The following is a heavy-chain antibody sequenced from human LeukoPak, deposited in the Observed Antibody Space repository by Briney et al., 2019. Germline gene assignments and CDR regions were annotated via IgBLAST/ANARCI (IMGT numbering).Heavy chain of an antibody. J-gene: IGHJ4*02. Sequence: PSETLSLTCTVSGGSISSSSYYSGWIRQPPGKGLEWIGSIYYSGSTYYNPSLKSRVTISVDTSKNQFSLKLSSVTAADTAVYYCARGYSNGWRLRSFDYWGQGTLVTVSS. V-gene: IGHV4-39*01. CDR2: IYYSGST. D-gene: IGHD6-19*01. CDR3: ARGYSNGWRLRSFDY. CDR1: GGSISSSSYY.